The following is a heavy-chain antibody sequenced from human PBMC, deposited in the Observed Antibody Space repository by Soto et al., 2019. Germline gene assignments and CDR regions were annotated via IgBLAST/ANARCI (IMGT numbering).Heavy chain of an antibody. Sequence: GGSLRLSCAASGFSFGSYALSWVRQAPGKGLEWVSTISGSDGKTFYADSVKGRFSISRDTSQSTLYLQMNSLRADDTAIYYCARWSYLDYRGQGTRVTVSS. CDR1: GFSFGSYA. V-gene: IGHV3-23*01. CDR2: ISGSDGKT. J-gene: IGHJ4*02. CDR3: ARWSYLDY. D-gene: IGHD3-3*01.